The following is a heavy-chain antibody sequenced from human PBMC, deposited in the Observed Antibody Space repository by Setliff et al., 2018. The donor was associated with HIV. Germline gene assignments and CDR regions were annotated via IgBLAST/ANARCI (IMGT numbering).Heavy chain of an antibody. CDR3: AREASKGGYSYGPPNFDY. Sequence: GGSLRLSCVASGFTVSSNYMTWVRQAPGKGLEWVSYISSNGNTIYYADSMKGRFTISRDNSKNTLYLQVNSLRSEDTAVYYCAREASKGGYSYGPPNFDYWGQGTLVTVSS. J-gene: IGHJ4*02. V-gene: IGHV3-48*01. CDR1: GFTVSSNY. D-gene: IGHD5-18*01. CDR2: ISSNGNTI.